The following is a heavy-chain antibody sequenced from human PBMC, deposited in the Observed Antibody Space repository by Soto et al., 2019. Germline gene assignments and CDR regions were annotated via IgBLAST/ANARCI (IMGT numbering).Heavy chain of an antibody. CDR2: IYYSGST. CDR3: ARGSSIAGLYYGMDV. Sequence: SETLSLTCAVSGGSISSGGYSWSWIRQPPGKGLEWIGCIYYSGSTYYNPSLKSRVTISLDTSKNQFSLKLSSVTAADTAVYYCARGSSIAGLYYGMDVWGQGTTVTVSS. CDR1: GGSISSGGYS. D-gene: IGHD6-6*01. V-gene: IGHV4-30-4*07. J-gene: IGHJ6*02.